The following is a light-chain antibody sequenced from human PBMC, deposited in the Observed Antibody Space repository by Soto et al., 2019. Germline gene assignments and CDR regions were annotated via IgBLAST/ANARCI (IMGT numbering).Light chain of an antibody. CDR1: SGSVSTSYY. V-gene: IGLV8-61*01. J-gene: IGLJ2*01. CDR2: STN. Sequence: QTVVTQEPSFSVSPGGTVTLTCGLSSGSVSTSYYPSWYQQTPGQDPRTLIYSTNTRSSGVPDRFSGSILGNKAALTITGAQADAESDYYCVLYMGSGSVVFGGGTKLTVL. CDR3: VLYMGSGSVV.